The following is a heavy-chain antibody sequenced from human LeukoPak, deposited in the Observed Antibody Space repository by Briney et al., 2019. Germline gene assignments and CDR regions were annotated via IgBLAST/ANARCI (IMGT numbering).Heavy chain of an antibody. J-gene: IGHJ4*02. V-gene: IGHV3-30*02. Sequence: AGSLRLSCAASGFTFSSYGMHWVRQAPGKGLEWVAFIRYEGSNEYYADSVKGRFTISRDNSKNTLYLQMNSLRAEDTAVYYCAYYYDSSGDYWGQGTLVTVSS. CDR2: IRYEGSNE. D-gene: IGHD3-22*01. CDR3: AYYYDSSGDY. CDR1: GFTFSSYG.